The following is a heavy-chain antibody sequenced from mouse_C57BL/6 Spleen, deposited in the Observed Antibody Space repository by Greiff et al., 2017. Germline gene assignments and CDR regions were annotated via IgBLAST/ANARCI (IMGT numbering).Heavy chain of an antibody. Sequence: VQLQQSGAELVKPGASVKISCKASGYAFSSYWMTWVKQRPGKGLEWIGQIYPGDGDTNYNGKFKGKATLTADKSSSTAYMQLSSLTSEDSAVYFCARGDDYESYAMDYWGQGTSGTVSS. J-gene: IGHJ4*01. D-gene: IGHD2-4*01. CDR2: IYPGDGDT. CDR3: ARGDDYESYAMDY. CDR1: GYAFSSYW. V-gene: IGHV1-80*01.